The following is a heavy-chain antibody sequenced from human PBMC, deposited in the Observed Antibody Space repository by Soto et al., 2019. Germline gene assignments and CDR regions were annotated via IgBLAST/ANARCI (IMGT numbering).Heavy chain of an antibody. Sequence: SVKVSCKVSGYTLTELSMHWVRQAPGKGLEWMGGFDPEDGETIYAQKFQGRVTMTEDTSTDTAYMELSSLRSEDTAVYYCATDPSRASPPPYYYGMDVWGQGTTVTVSS. V-gene: IGHV1-24*01. CDR1: GYTLTELS. CDR2: FDPEDGET. CDR3: ATDPSRASPPPYYYGMDV. J-gene: IGHJ6*02.